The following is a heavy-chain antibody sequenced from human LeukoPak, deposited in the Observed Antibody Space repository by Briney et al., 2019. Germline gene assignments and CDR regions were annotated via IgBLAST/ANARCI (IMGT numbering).Heavy chain of an antibody. D-gene: IGHD6-13*01. Sequence: SETLSLTCTVSSDSISTYYLSWIRQPAGKGLEWIGRTHTSGTTNYNPSLMGRVTMSADTSNNQFSLRLNSVTAADTAIYYCAREFLSSAGIRRGFDPWGEGIRVTVSS. V-gene: IGHV4-4*07. CDR1: SDSISTYY. CDR3: AREFLSSAGIRRGFDP. J-gene: IGHJ5*02. CDR2: THTSGTT.